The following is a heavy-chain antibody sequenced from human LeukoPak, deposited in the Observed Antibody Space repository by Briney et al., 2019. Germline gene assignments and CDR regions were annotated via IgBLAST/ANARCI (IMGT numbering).Heavy chain of an antibody. CDR2: INPNSGVE. Sequence: ASVKVSCKASAYTFTGYYIHWVRQAPGQGLEWMGWINPNSGVENHAQRFQGRVTMTRDTPISTAYMEVSRLRSDDTALYYCARGEMSTITIDYWGQGTLVTVSS. V-gene: IGHV1-2*02. J-gene: IGHJ4*02. CDR3: ARGEMSTITIDY. CDR1: AYTFTGYY. D-gene: IGHD5-24*01.